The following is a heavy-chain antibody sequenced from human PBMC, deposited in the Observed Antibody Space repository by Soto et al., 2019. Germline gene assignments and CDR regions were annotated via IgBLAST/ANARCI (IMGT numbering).Heavy chain of an antibody. CDR2: IVVGSGNT. V-gene: IGHV1-58*01. Sequence: VKVSCQASGFTFTSSAVQWVRQARGQRLEWIGWIVVGSGNTNYAQKFQERVTITRDMSTSTAYMELSSLRSEDTAVYYCAAVWGGVGATTITYGMDVWGQGTTVTVSS. D-gene: IGHD1-26*01. J-gene: IGHJ6*02. CDR3: AAVWGGVGATTITYGMDV. CDR1: GFTFTSSA.